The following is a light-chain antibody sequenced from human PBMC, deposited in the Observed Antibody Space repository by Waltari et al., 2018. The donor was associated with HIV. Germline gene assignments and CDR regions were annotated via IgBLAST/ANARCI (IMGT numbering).Light chain of an antibody. V-gene: IGLV1-44*01. J-gene: IGLJ3*02. CDR1: YSNTGSNT. Sequence: QSVLTQPPSVSAAPGQKVTISCSGSYSNTGSNTVNWYQQFPGTAPKLLIYSNNQRPSGVPDRFSGSKSGTSASLAISGLQSEDEADYYCAVWDDSLNGWVFGGGTKLTVL. CDR2: SNN. CDR3: AVWDDSLNGWV.